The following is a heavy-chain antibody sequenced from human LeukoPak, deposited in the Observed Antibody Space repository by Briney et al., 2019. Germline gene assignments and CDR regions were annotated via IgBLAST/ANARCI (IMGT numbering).Heavy chain of an antibody. J-gene: IGHJ4*02. Sequence: SGGSLRLSCAASGFAFVTYWMTWVRQAPGKGLEWVANIKIDGTEKRYADSVKGRFTISRDNAKNSLYLQMSSLRAEDTAVYYCARRVVGGTDYFDYWGQGTLVTVSS. CDR2: IKIDGTEK. V-gene: IGHV3-7*01. D-gene: IGHD1-26*01. CDR3: ARRVVGGTDYFDY. CDR1: GFAFVTYW.